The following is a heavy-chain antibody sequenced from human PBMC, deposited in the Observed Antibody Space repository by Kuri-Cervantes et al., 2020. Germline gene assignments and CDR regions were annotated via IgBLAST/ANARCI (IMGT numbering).Heavy chain of an antibody. CDR3: ARERVPAATRPHLAAALGGMDV. CDR2: INPNSGGT. V-gene: IGHV1-2*02. CDR1: GYTFTGYY. J-gene: IGHJ6*02. Sequence: ASVKVSCKASGYTFTGYYMHWVRQAPGQGLEWMGWINPNSGGTNYAQKFQGRVTMTRDTSISTAYMELSRLRSDDTAVYYCARERVPAATRPHLAAALGGMDVWGQGTTVTVSS. D-gene: IGHD2-2*01.